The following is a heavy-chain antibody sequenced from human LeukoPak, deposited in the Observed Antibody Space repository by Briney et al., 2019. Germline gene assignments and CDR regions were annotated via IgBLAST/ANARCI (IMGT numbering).Heavy chain of an antibody. CDR1: GFTFTSSA. J-gene: IGHJ6*02. CDR3: AADKNTAMVPYYYYGMDV. D-gene: IGHD5-18*01. V-gene: IGHV1-58*01. Sequence: ASVKISCKASGFTFTSSAVQWVRQARGQRLEWIGWIVVGSGNTNYAQKFQERVTITRDMSTSTAYMELSSLRSEDTAVYYCAADKNTAMVPYYYYGMDVWGQGTTVTVSS. CDR2: IVVGSGNT.